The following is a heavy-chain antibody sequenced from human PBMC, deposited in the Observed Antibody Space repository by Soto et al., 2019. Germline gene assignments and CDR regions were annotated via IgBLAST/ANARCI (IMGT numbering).Heavy chain of an antibody. V-gene: IGHV3-33*01. CDR3: ARSESGYYYEVDY. CDR2: IWYDGSNK. J-gene: IGHJ4*02. D-gene: IGHD3-22*01. CDR1: GFTFSSYG. Sequence: QVQLVESGGGVVQPGRSLRLSCAASGFTFSSYGMHWVRQAPGKGLEWVAVIWYDGSNKYYADSVKGRFTISRDNSKNTLYLQMNSLRAEDTAVYYCARSESGYYYEVDYWGQGTLVTVSS.